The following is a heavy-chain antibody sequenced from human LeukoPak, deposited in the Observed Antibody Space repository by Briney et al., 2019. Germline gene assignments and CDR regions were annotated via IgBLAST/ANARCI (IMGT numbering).Heavy chain of an antibody. CDR2: IVVGSGNR. V-gene: IGHV1-58*02. CDR3: AHGRYSDSCCWFDP. J-gene: IGHJ5*02. CDR1: GFTFASYA. D-gene: IGHD1-26*01. Sequence: GASVKVSCKASGFTFASYAIQWVRQARGQRLEWIGWIVVGSGNRRYAQKFQERVTITTDMSTCTAYMELNSLTSEDTAVYYCAHGRYSDSCCWFDPWGQGPRVSVSS.